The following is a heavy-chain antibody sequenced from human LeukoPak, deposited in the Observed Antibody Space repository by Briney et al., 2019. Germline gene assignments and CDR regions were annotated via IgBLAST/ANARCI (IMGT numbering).Heavy chain of an antibody. V-gene: IGHV3-74*01. Sequence: WGSLRLSCAASGFTFSSYWMHWVRQAPGKGLVWVSHINTDGSSTNHADSVKGRFTISRDNAKNTLYLQMNSLRAEDTAVYYCARVASGNYYSDYWGQGTLVTVSS. CDR3: ARVASGNYYSDY. CDR2: INTDGSST. J-gene: IGHJ4*02. D-gene: IGHD1-26*01. CDR1: GFTFSSYW.